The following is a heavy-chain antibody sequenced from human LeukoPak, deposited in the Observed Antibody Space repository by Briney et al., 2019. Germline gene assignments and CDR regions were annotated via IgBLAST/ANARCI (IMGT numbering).Heavy chain of an antibody. V-gene: IGHV1-24*01. Sequence: GASVKASCKVSGYTLTELSMHWVRQAPGKGLAWMGGFDPEDGETIYAQKFQGRVTMTEDTSTDTAYMELSSLRSEDTAVYYCATHGYYDSSGYYYVDYWGQGTLVTVSS. J-gene: IGHJ4*02. D-gene: IGHD3-22*01. CDR1: GYTLTELS. CDR2: FDPEDGET. CDR3: ATHGYYDSSGYYYVDY.